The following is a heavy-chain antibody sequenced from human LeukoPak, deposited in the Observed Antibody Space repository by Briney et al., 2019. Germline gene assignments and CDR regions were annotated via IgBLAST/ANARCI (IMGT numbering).Heavy chain of an antibody. CDR2: IRYDGGNK. Sequence: GGSLRLSCAASVFTFSSYGMHWVRQAPGKGLEWVTFIRYDGGNKYYADSVKGRFTISRDNSKNTLYLQMNSLKTDDTAVYYCARNYRGTLNGDYGYDYWGQGTLVTVS. V-gene: IGHV3-30*02. CDR3: ARNYRGTLNGDYGYDY. D-gene: IGHD4-17*01. J-gene: IGHJ4*02. CDR1: VFTFSSYG.